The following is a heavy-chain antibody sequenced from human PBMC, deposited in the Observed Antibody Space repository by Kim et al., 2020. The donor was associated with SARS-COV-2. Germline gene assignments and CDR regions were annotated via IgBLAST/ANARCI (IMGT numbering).Heavy chain of an antibody. CDR3: ARHRVAQWLNDYYYYGMDV. D-gene: IGHD6-19*01. V-gene: IGHV5-51*01. Sequence: GASLQISCKGSGYRFTSYWIGWVRQMPGKGLEWMGIIYPGDSDTRYSPSFQGQVTISADKSISTAYLQWSSLKASDTAMYYCARHRVAQWLNDYYYYGMDVWGQGTTVTVSS. CDR2: IYPGDSDT. J-gene: IGHJ6*02. CDR1: GYRFTSYW.